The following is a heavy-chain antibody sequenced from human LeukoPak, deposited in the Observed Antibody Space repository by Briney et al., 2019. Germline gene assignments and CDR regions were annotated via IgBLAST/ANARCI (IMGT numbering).Heavy chain of an antibody. D-gene: IGHD1-1*01. V-gene: IGHV3-7*01. CDR1: GFTLSSYW. Sequence: PGGSLRLSCAASGFTLSSYWMSWVRQAPGKGLEWVANIKQDGSEKYYVDSVKGRFTISRDNAKNSLYLQMNSLRAEDTAVYYCARVELERRGYYYYYYMDVWGKGTTVTVSS. CDR2: IKQDGSEK. CDR3: ARVELERRGYYYYYYMDV. J-gene: IGHJ6*03.